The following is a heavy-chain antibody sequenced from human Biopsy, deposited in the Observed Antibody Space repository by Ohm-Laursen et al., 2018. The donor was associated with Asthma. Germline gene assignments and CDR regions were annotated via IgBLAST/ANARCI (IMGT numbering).Heavy chain of an antibody. CDR1: VFPFSSYA. CDR2: ISGNGDNT. D-gene: IGHD1-26*01. Sequence: GSLRLSCTASVFPFSSYAMNGVRQAPGKGLEWVSSISGNGDNTHYSDSVQGRFIISRDNSKNTLYLQMNSLRVEDTAIYFCAKDKVGAANSYQYGMDVWGQGTTVTVSS. V-gene: IGHV3-23*01. CDR3: AKDKVGAANSYQYGMDV. J-gene: IGHJ6*02.